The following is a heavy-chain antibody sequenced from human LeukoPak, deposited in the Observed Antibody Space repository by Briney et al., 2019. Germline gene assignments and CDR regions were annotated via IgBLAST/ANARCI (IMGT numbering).Heavy chain of an antibody. J-gene: IGHJ4*02. CDR3: TTENIGSSWYGEVDY. D-gene: IGHD6-13*01. CDR1: GFTFSNAW. Sequence: GGSLRLSCAASGFTFSNAWMSWVRQAPGKGLEWVGRIKSKTDGGTTDYAAPVKGRFTISRDDSKNTLYLQMNSLKTEDTAVYCCTTENIGSSWYGEVDYWGQGTLVTVSS. V-gene: IGHV3-15*01. CDR2: IKSKTDGGTT.